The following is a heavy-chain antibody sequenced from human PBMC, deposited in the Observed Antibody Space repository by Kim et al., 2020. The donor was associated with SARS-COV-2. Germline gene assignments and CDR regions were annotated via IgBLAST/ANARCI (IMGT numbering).Heavy chain of an antibody. J-gene: IGHJ4*02. D-gene: IGHD6-19*01. CDR1: GFTFDDYA. Sequence: GGSLRLSCAASGFTFDDYAMHWVRQAPGKGLEWVSGISWNSGSIGYADSVKGRFTISRDNAKNSLYLQMNSLRAEDTALYYCAKDPYSSGWSANDRYFDYWGQGTLVTVSS. V-gene: IGHV3-9*01. CDR3: AKDPYSSGWSANDRYFDY. CDR2: ISWNSGSI.